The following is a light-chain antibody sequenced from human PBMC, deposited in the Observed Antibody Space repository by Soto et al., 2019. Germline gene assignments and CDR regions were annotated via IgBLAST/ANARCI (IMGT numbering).Light chain of an antibody. CDR1: SSDIGGYNY. CDR2: EVT. Sequence: QSALTQPASVSGSPGQSITISCTGGSSDIGGYNYVSWFQQHPGKAPKLMIYEVTNRPSGVSNRFSGSKSGSTASLTISGLQAEDEVDYYCSSYISSNTLVFGTGTKLTVL. CDR3: SSYISSNTLV. J-gene: IGLJ1*01. V-gene: IGLV2-14*01.